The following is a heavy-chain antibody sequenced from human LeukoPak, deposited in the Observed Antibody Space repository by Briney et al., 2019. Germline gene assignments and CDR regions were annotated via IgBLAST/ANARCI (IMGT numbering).Heavy chain of an antibody. CDR3: ARVSDGSGNYRRGFDY. J-gene: IGHJ4*02. Sequence: PSQTLSLTCTVSGGSISSGGYYWSWIRQHPGKGLEWIGYIYYSGSTYYNPSLKSRVTFSVDTSKNQCSLKLSSVTAADTAVYYCARVSDGSGNYRRGFDYWGQGALVTVSS. D-gene: IGHD3-10*01. CDR2: IYYSGST. V-gene: IGHV4-31*03. CDR1: GGSISSGGYY.